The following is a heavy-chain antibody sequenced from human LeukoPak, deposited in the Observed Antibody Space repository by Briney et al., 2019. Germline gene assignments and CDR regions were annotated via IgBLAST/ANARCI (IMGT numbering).Heavy chain of an antibody. V-gene: IGHV3-21*01. Sequence: GGSLRLSCAASGFTFSSYSMNWVRQAPGKGLEWVSSISGSNSYIYYADSMKGRFTISRDNAKNSLYLQMNSLRAEDTAVYYCARHLSGITGYTYGRGIDYWGQGTLVTVSS. D-gene: IGHD5-18*01. J-gene: IGHJ4*02. CDR2: ISGSNSYI. CDR3: ARHLSGITGYTYGRGIDY. CDR1: GFTFSSYS.